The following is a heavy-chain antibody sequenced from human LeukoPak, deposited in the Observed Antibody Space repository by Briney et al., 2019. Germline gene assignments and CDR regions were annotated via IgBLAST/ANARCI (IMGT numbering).Heavy chain of an antibody. CDR1: GGSISSSSYY. Sequence: SETLSLTCTVSGGSISSSSYYWGWIRQPPGKGLEWIGSIYYSGSTYYNPSLKSRVTISVDTSKNQFSLKLSSVTAADTAVYYCARRIAAAGTARPFDYWGQGTLVTVSS. CDR2: IYYSGST. V-gene: IGHV4-39*07. D-gene: IGHD6-13*01. J-gene: IGHJ4*02. CDR3: ARRIAAAGTARPFDY.